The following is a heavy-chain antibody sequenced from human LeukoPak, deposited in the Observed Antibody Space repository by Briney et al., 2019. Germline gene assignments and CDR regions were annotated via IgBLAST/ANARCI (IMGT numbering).Heavy chain of an antibody. CDR2: INPNSGGT. CDR3: ARGQRGYSYGYGSGY. D-gene: IGHD5-18*01. J-gene: IGHJ4*02. Sequence: GASVKVSCKASGYTFTSYYMHWVRQAPVQGLEWMGWINPNSGGTNYAQKFQGRVTMTRDTSISTAYMELSRLRSDDTAVYYCARGQRGYSYGYGSGYWGQGTLVTVSS. V-gene: IGHV1-2*02. CDR1: GYTFTSYY.